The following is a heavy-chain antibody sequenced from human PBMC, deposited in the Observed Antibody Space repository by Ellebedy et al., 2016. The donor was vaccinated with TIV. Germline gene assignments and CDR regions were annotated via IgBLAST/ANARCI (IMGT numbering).Heavy chain of an antibody. CDR3: ARVPYGSGSYYYYNGMDG. Sequence: ASVKVSXKASGYTFTGYYIHWVRQAPGQGLEWMGWINPNSGGTNYAQKFQGRVTMTRDTSISTAYMELSRLRSDDTAVYYCARVPYGSGSYYYYNGMDGWGQGTTVTVSS. CDR1: GYTFTGYY. J-gene: IGHJ6*02. CDR2: INPNSGGT. V-gene: IGHV1-2*02. D-gene: IGHD3-10*01.